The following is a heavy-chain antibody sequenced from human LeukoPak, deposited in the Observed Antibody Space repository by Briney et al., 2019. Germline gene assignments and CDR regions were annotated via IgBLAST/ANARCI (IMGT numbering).Heavy chain of an antibody. Sequence: PGGSLRLSCAASGFTLSSYAMSWVRQAPGKGLEWVSSISSSSSYIYYADSVKGRFTISRDNAKNSLYLQMNSLRAEDTAVYYCARSNWNLDYFDYWGQGTLVTVSS. V-gene: IGHV3-21*01. J-gene: IGHJ4*02. CDR3: ARSNWNLDYFDY. D-gene: IGHD1-7*01. CDR2: ISSSSSYI. CDR1: GFTLSSYA.